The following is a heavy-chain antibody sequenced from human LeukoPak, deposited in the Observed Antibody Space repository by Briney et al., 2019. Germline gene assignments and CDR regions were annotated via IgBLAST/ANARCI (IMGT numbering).Heavy chain of an antibody. J-gene: IGHJ6*02. V-gene: IGHV1-2*02. CDR3: ARDSSSDYDYVYGMDV. Sequence: ASVKVSCKASGYTFTDYYMHWVRQAPGQGLEWLGWINPNSGGSNYAQKFQGRVTTTRDTSVSTAYMELSGLRSDDTAVYYCARDSSSDYDYVYGMDVWGQGTTVTVSS. CDR2: INPNSGGS. CDR1: GYTFTDYY. D-gene: IGHD3-16*01.